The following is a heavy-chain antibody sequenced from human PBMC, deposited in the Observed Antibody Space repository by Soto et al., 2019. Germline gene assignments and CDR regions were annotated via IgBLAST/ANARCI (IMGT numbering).Heavy chain of an antibody. CDR2: ISNDGSNK. Sequence: QVQLVETGGGVVQPGRSLRLSCAASGFTLSSYGMHWVRQAPGKGLEWVAVISNDGSNKYYADSVKGRFTISRDNSKNTLYVQMNSLRAEDTAMYYCAKDYYYDSSGWVDWGQGTLVTVSS. CDR3: AKDYYYDSSGWVD. V-gene: IGHV3-30*18. D-gene: IGHD3-22*01. CDR1: GFTLSSYG. J-gene: IGHJ4*02.